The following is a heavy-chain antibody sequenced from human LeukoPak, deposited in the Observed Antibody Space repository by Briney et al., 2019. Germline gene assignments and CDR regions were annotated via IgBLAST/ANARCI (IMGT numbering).Heavy chain of an antibody. CDR2: ISSSSAYI. V-gene: IGHV3-21*04. CDR1: GFTFSSYS. Sequence: GGSLRLSCAASGFTFSSYSMSWVRQAPGKGLEWVSSISSSSAYIYYANSVKDRFTISRDNAKNSLYLQMNTLRAEDTAVYYCARGRVPYIPQHWGQGTLVTVSS. D-gene: IGHD2-21*01. J-gene: IGHJ1*01. CDR3: ARGRVPYIPQH.